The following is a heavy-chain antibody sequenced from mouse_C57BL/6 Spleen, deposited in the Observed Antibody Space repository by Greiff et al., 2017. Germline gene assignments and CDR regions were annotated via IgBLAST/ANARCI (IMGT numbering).Heavy chain of an antibody. CDR2: INPSTGGT. CDR3: ARTQGRGDYVDY. D-gene: IGHD3-3*01. CDR1: GYSFTGYY. Sequence: VQLQQSGPELVKPGASVKISCKASGYSFTGYYMNWVKQSPEKSLEWIGEINPSTGGTTYNQKFKAKATLTVDKSSSTAYMQLKSLTSEDSAVYYCARTQGRGDYVDYWGQGTTLTVSS. V-gene: IGHV1-42*01. J-gene: IGHJ2*01.